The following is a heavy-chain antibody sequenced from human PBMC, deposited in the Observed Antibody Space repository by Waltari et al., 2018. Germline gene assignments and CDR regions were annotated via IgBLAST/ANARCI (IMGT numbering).Heavy chain of an antibody. CDR2: IIPIFGAP. J-gene: IGHJ6*03. D-gene: IGHD3-16*01. CDR3: ARDGGDITTHYYHMDV. Sequence: QVQLEQSGAEVRKPGSSVKVSCKASSSHGISWVRQAPGQGLEWMGVIIPIFGAPNYAQGFKDRLTIIADESTSTAYMELSRLTKDDTAVYYCARDGGDITTHYYHMDVWDKWTTVTVSS. CDR1: SSHG. V-gene: IGHV1-69*12.